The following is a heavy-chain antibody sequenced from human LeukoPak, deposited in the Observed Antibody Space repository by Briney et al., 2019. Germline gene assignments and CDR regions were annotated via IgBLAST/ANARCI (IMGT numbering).Heavy chain of an antibody. CDR1: GGSISSSSYY. CDR2: IYYSGST. Sequence: SETLSLTCTVSGGSISSSSYYWGWIRQPPGKGLEWIGSIYYSGSTYYNPSLKSRVTISVDTSKNQFSLKLSSVTAADTAVYYCARSIGYCSSTSCYPTWVDYWGQGTLVTVSS. J-gene: IGHJ4*02. CDR3: ARSIGYCSSTSCYPTWVDY. V-gene: IGHV4-39*07. D-gene: IGHD2-2*01.